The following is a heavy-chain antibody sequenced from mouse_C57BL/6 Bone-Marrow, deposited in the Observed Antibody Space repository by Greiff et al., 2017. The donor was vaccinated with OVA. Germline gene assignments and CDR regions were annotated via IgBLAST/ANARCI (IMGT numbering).Heavy chain of an antibody. J-gene: IGHJ3*01. Sequence: ESGPGLVKPSQSLSLTCSVTGYSITSGYYWNWIRQFPGKQLEWMGYISYDGSNNYNPSLKNRISITRDTSKNQFFLKLNSVTAEDTATYYCARDLPYSNYPAWFAYWGQGTLVTVSA. V-gene: IGHV3-6*01. CDR3: ARDLPYSNYPAWFAY. CDR1: GYSITSGYY. CDR2: ISYDGSN. D-gene: IGHD2-5*01.